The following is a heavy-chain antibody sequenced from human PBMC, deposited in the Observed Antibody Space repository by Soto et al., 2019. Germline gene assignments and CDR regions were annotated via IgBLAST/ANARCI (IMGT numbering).Heavy chain of an antibody. CDR3: VRDLIIVVTPGEDFDY. CDR1: GFTFSNYW. Sequence: EVQLVESGGGLVQPGGSLRLSCAPSGFTFSNYWMHWVRQAPGKGLEWVSRINEDGSVISYADSVKGRFTISRDNGKNTLYLQMNSLRVEDTAVYYCVRDLIIVVTPGEDFDYWGQGTLVTVSS. V-gene: IGHV3-74*01. D-gene: IGHD1-26*01. J-gene: IGHJ4*02. CDR2: INEDGSVI.